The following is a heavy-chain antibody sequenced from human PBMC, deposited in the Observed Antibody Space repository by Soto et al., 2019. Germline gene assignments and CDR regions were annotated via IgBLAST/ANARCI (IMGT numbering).Heavy chain of an antibody. CDR1: GFTFSSYS. J-gene: IGHJ4*02. CDR3: ARAPYGDYGASDY. Sequence: GGSLRLSCAASGFTFSSYSMNWVRQAPGKGLEWVSYISSSSTIYYADSVKGRFTISRDNAKNSLYLQMNSLRDEDTAVYYCARAPYGDYGASDYWGQGTLVTVSS. V-gene: IGHV3-48*02. CDR2: ISSSSTI. D-gene: IGHD4-17*01.